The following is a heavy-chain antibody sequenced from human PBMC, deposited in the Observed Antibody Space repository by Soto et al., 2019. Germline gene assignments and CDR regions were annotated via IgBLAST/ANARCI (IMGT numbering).Heavy chain of an antibody. CDR3: ALNYYDFWSGPQY. Sequence: PSETLSLTCTVSGGSVSSNSYSWGWIRQSPGKGLEWIATIYSTDKTYYNPSLLSRVTISVDTSMNELSLRLSSVTAADTAVYYCALNYYDFWSGPQYWGQGTLVTVSS. CDR2: IYSTDKT. V-gene: IGHV4-39*01. CDR1: GGSVSSNSYS. J-gene: IGHJ4*02. D-gene: IGHD3-3*01.